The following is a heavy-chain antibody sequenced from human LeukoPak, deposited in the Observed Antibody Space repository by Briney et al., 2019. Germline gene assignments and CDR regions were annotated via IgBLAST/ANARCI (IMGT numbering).Heavy chain of an antibody. CDR2: IYSCGST. D-gene: IGHD3-22*01. J-gene: IGHJ6*03. Sequence: PAETLSLTCTVSGVPISSDCHYGLWIRQPAGKGLVWIGRIYSCGSTNYNASLQSRDNISVDTSNNQFSLKLSSVTAADTAVYYCASMSGYYVPYYYYMDVWGKGTTVTVSS. V-gene: IGHV4-61*02. CDR3: ASMSGYYVPYYYYMDV. CDR1: GVPISSDCHY.